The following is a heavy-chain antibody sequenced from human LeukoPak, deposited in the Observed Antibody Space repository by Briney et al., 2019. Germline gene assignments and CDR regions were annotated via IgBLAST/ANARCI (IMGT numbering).Heavy chain of an antibody. D-gene: IGHD3-10*01. J-gene: IGHJ4*02. V-gene: IGHV3-23*01. CDR1: GFTFSSYA. CDR2: IGGSGDTT. Sequence: GGSLRLSCAASGFTFSSYAMSWVRQAPGKGLEWVSAIGGSGDTTYYADSVKGRFTISRDNAKNSLYLQMNSLRAEDTAVYYCAREGRHYYGSGSLNFDYWGQGTLVTVSS. CDR3: AREGRHYYGSGSLNFDY.